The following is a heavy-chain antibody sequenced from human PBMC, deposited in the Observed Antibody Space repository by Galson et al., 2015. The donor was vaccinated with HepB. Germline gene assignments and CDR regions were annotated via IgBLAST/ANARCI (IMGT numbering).Heavy chain of an antibody. V-gene: IGHV3-48*03. J-gene: IGHJ4*02. D-gene: IGHD6-19*01. Sequence: SLRLSCAASGFTFSSYEMNWVRQAPGKGLEWVSYISSSGSTIYYADSVKGRFTISRDNAKNSLYLQMNSLRAEDTAVYYCARASIAVALFDYWGQGTLVTVSS. CDR1: GFTFSSYE. CDR3: ARASIAVALFDY. CDR2: ISSSGSTI.